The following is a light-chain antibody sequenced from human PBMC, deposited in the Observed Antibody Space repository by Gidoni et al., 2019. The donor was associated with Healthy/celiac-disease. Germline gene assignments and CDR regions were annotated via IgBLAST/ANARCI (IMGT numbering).Light chain of an antibody. CDR3: QQYSRT. V-gene: IGKV1-5*03. CDR1: QSISSW. J-gene: IGKJ1*01. Sequence: DIQMTQSPSTLSASVGDRVTIPCRASQSISSWLAWYQQKPGKAPKLLIYKASSLESGVPSRFSGSGSGTEFTLTISSLQPDDFATYYCQQYSRTFXQXTKVEIK. CDR2: KAS.